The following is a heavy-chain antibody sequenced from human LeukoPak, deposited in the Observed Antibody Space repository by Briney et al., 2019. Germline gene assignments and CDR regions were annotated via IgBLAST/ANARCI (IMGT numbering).Heavy chain of an antibody. CDR3: ARVGADGSGFLFDY. D-gene: IGHD3-10*01. Sequence: SETLSLTCAVYGGSFSGYYWSWIRQPPGKGLGWIGEINHSGSTNYNPSLKSRVTISVDTSKNQFSLKLSSVTAADTAVYYCARVGADGSGFLFDYWGRGTLVTVSS. J-gene: IGHJ4*02. CDR2: INHSGST. V-gene: IGHV4-34*01. CDR1: GGSFSGYY.